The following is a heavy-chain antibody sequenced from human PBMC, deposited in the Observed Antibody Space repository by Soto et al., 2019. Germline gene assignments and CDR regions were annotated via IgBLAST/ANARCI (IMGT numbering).Heavy chain of an antibody. J-gene: IGHJ6*02. Sequence: GSLRLSCAASGFTFSNAWMNWVRQAPGKGLEWVGRIKSKTDGGTTDYAAPVKGRFTISRDDSKYTLYLQMTSLKTEDTAVYYCTTRYYDSSGYTGDYYGMDVCGQGTAVTVS. CDR2: IKSKTDGGTT. D-gene: IGHD3-22*01. CDR3: TTRYYDSSGYTGDYYGMDV. V-gene: IGHV3-15*07. CDR1: GFTFSNAW.